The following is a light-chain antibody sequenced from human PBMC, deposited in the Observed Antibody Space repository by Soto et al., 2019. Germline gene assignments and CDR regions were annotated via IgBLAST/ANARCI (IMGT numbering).Light chain of an antibody. J-gene: IGLJ3*02. CDR1: SGSIASNY. V-gene: IGLV6-57*02. CDR2: EDN. Sequence: NFMLTQPHSVSESPGKTVTISCTGSSGSIASNYVQWYQQRPGSAPTTVIYEDNQRPSGVPDRFSGSIDSSSNSASLTISGLKTEDEADYYCQSYIWFGGGTKLTVL. CDR3: QSYIW.